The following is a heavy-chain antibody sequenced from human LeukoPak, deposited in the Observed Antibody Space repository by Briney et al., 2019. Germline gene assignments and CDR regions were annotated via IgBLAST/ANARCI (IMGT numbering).Heavy chain of an antibody. J-gene: IGHJ4*02. CDR3: ARAPYSSYGDY. Sequence: SETLSLTFTVSGYSISSGYYWGWIRQPPGKGLEWIGSIYHSGSTYYNPSLKSRVTISVDTSKNQFSLKLSSVTAADTAVYYCARAPYSSYGDYWGQGTLVTVAS. CDR1: GYSISSGYY. CDR2: IYHSGST. V-gene: IGHV4-38-2*02. D-gene: IGHD3-22*01.